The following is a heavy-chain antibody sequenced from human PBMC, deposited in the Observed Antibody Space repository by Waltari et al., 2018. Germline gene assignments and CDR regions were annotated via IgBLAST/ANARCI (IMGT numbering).Heavy chain of an antibody. CDR2: INPNSGGT. Sequence: CKASGYTFTGYYMHWVRQAPGQGLEWLGRINPNSGGTNYAQKFQGRVTMTRDPSISTAYMELSRLRSDDTAVYYCAGAPLVGATTDLSWGQGTLVTVSS. CDR1: GYTFTGYY. CDR3: AGAPLVGATTDLS. V-gene: IGHV1-2*06. J-gene: IGHJ4*02. D-gene: IGHD1-26*01.